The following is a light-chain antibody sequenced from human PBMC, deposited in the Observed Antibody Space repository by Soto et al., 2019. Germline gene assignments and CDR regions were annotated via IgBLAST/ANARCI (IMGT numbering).Light chain of an antibody. CDR3: SSYTSSSTYSV. J-gene: IGLJ1*01. CDR2: EVS. Sequence: QSVLTQPASVSGSPGQSITISCTGTSSDVGTYNFVSWYQQHPGKAPKLMIYEVSSRPSGVSNRFSGSKSGNTASLTISGLQAEDEADYYCSSYTSSSTYSVFGTGTKLTVL. V-gene: IGLV2-14*01. CDR1: SSDVGTYNF.